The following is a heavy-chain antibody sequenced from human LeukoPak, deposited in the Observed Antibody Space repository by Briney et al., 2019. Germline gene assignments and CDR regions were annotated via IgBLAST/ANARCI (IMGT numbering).Heavy chain of an antibody. D-gene: IGHD3-9*01. Sequence: GGSLRLSCAASGFTFSSYAMSWVRQAPGKGLEWVSAISGSGGSTYHADSVKGRFTISRDNSKNTLYLQMNSLRAEDTAVYYCAKGILRYFDWLLGDDYWGQGTLVTVSS. V-gene: IGHV3-23*01. J-gene: IGHJ4*02. CDR2: ISGSGGST. CDR1: GFTFSSYA. CDR3: AKGILRYFDWLLGDDY.